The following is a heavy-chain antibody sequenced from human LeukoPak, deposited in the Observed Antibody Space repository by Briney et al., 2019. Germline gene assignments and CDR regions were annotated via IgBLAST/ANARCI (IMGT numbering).Heavy chain of an antibody. J-gene: IGHJ6*03. CDR1: GYTFTSYY. V-gene: IGHV1-46*01. Sequence: ASVKVSCKASGYTFTSYYMHWVRQAPGQGLEWMGIINPSGGSTSYAQKFQGRVTMTRDTSTSTVYMELSSLRSEDTAVYYCARNSVRTGTTSRYYYYMDVWGKGTTVTISS. CDR3: ARNSVRTGTTSRYYYYMDV. CDR2: INPSGGST. D-gene: IGHD1-1*01.